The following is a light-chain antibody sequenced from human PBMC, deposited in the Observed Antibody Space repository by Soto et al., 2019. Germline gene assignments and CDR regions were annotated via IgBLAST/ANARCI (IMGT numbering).Light chain of an antibody. CDR1: SSDIGGYNY. V-gene: IGLV2-14*01. Sequence: QSALTQPASVSGSPGQSITISCTGTSSDIGGYNYVSWYQQHPGKAPKLMISEVTNRPSGVSNRFSGSKSGNTASLTISGLQTEDEADYYCCSYAGRNIWVFGGGTQLTVL. J-gene: IGLJ3*02. CDR3: CSYAGRNIWV. CDR2: EVT.